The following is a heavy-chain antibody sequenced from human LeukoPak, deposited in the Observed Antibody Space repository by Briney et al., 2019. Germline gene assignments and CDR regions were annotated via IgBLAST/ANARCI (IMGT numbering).Heavy chain of an antibody. V-gene: IGHV1-18*01. D-gene: IGHD2-15*01. CDR1: GYTFTSYG. CDR3: ARDCSGGSCYSGSTVLDY. J-gene: IGHJ4*02. CDR2: ISAYNGNT. Sequence: EASVKVPCKASGYTFTSYGISWVRQAPGQGLEWMGWISAYNGNTNCAQKLQGRVTMTTDTSTSTAYMELRSLRSDDTAVYYCARDCSGGSCYSGSTVLDYWGQGTLVTVSS.